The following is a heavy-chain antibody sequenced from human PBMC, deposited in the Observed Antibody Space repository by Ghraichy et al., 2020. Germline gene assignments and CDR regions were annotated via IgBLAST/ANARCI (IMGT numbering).Heavy chain of an antibody. CDR1: GGSISSYY. CDR2: IYYSGST. J-gene: IGHJ4*02. Sequence: SETLSLTCTVSGGSISSYYWSWIRQPPGKGLEWIGYIYYSGSTNYNPSLKSRVTISVDTSKNQFSLRLSSVTAADTAVYYCARHVAGTINFDYWGQGTLVTVSS. V-gene: IGHV4-59*08. CDR3: ARHVAGTINFDY. D-gene: IGHD6-19*01.